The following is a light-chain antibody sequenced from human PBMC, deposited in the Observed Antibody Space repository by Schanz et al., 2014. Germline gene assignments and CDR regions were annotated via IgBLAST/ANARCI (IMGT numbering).Light chain of an antibody. J-gene: IGKJ1*01. CDR3: QQYDTWPRT. V-gene: IGKV3D-15*01. CDR2: GAS. Sequence: ETLMTQSPATLSVSPGGRATLSCRASQGIGSNLAWYRQKPGQAPSLLIYGASTRATGIPARFSGGGSGTDFTLTISSLQSEDLAVYFCQQYDTWPRTFGQGTKVDIK. CDR1: QGIGSN.